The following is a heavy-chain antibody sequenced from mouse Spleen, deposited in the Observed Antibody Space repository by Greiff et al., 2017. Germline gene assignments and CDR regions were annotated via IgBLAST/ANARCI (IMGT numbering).Heavy chain of an antibody. J-gene: IGHJ2*01. Sequence: EVKVEESGEGLVKPGGSLKLSCAASGFTFSSYAMSWVRQTPEKRLEWVAYISSGGDYIYYADTVKGRFTISRDNARNTLYLQMSSLKSEDTAMYYCTKDYLWYFDYWGQGTTLTVSS. D-gene: IGHD2-4*01. CDR2: ISSGGDYI. V-gene: IGHV5-9-1*02. CDR3: TKDYLWYFDY. CDR1: GFTFSSYA.